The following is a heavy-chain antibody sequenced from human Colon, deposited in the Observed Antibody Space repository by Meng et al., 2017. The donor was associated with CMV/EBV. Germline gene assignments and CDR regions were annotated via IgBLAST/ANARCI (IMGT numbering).Heavy chain of an antibody. V-gene: IGHV1-18*01. D-gene: IGHD3-22*01. CDR3: ARFRRMTMIPGSQYNYFDP. Sequence: ASVKVSCKASGYTFTTHGITWVRQAPGQGLEWVGWISAHNGNAEYAQKFQDRVTMTTDTSTTTVYMELRSLRSDDTAMYYCARFRRMTMIPGSQYNYFDPWGQGTLVTVSS. CDR2: ISAHNGNA. J-gene: IGHJ5*02. CDR1: GYTFTTHG.